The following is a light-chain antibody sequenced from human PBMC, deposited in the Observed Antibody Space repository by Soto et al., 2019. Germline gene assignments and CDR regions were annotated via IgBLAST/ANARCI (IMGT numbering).Light chain of an antibody. Sequence: EIVLTQSPGTLSLSPGERATLSCRASQSVSSNYLTWYQQKPGQAPRLLIYGASSRATGIPDRFSGSGSGTDFTLTISRLEPEDFAVYYCQQYGNSPLPSITFGQGTRLEIK. J-gene: IGKJ5*01. CDR2: GAS. CDR3: QQYGNSPLPSIT. CDR1: QSVSSNY. V-gene: IGKV3-20*01.